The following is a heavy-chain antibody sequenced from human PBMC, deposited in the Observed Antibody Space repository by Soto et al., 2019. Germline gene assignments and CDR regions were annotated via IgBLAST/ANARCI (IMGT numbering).Heavy chain of an antibody. J-gene: IGHJ6*02. V-gene: IGHV3-23*01. D-gene: IGHD3-16*01. CDR1: GFIFSSYA. Sequence: GGSLRLSCAASGFIFSSYAMSWVRQAPGKGLEWVSVISGSGGSTYYADSVKGRFTISRDNSKNTLYLQMNSLRAEDTAVYYCASGGMSVYYYGMDVWGQGTTATASS. CDR3: ASGGMSVYYYGMDV. CDR2: ISGSGGST.